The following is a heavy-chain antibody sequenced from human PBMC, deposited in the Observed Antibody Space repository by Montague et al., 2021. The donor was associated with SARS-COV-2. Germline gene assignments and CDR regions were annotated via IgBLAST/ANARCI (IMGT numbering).Heavy chain of an antibody. CDR2: IIPGGSA. CDR1: GGSFSGYY. J-gene: IGHJ4*02. Sequence: SETLSLTCAVYGGSFSGYYWTWIRQPPGKGLEWIGEIIPGGSASYRSSLTNRVTMSVDTSKNQLSLKLYSVTAADTATYFCARQKTGERCFDYWGQGTLFTVSS. D-gene: IGHD7-27*01. V-gene: IGHV4-34*12. CDR3: ARQKTGERCFDY.